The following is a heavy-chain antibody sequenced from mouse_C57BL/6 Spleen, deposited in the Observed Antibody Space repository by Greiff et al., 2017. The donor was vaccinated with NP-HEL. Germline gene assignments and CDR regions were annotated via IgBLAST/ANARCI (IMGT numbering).Heavy chain of an antibody. CDR3: ARLSSYFDY. CDR2: INPGSGGT. Sequence: VQVVESGAELVRPGTSVKVSCKACGYAFTNYLIEWVKQRPGPGLEWIGVINPGSGGTNYNEKFKGKATLTADKSSSTAYMQLSSLTSEDSAVYFCARLSSYFDYWGQGTTLTVSS. CDR1: GYAFTNYL. V-gene: IGHV1-54*01. J-gene: IGHJ2*01. D-gene: IGHD1-1*01.